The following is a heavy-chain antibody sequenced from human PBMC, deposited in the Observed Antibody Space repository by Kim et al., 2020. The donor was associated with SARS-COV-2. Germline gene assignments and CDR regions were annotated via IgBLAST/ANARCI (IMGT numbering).Heavy chain of an antibody. J-gene: IGHJ6*02. Sequence: GGSLRLSCAASGFTFSSYSMNWVRQAPGKGLEWVSYISSSSSTTYYADSVKGRFTISRDNAKNSLYLQMNSLRDEDTAVYYCAREPPTWVIVPYSFYYYYGMYISGPGATLSVSS. V-gene: IGHV3-48*02. CDR1: GFTFSSYS. CDR3: AREPPTWVIVPYSFYYYYGMYI. D-gene: IGHD2-2*01. CDR2: ISSSSSTT.